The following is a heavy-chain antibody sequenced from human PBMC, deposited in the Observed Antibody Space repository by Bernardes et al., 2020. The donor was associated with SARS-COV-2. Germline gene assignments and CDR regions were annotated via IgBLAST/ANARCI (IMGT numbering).Heavy chain of an antibody. CDR2: VYYSGST. CDR3: ARGGGGCDTSNCAFDY. CDR1: GGSISSYQ. Sequence: SEALSLTCTVSGGSISSYQWSWVRQPPGKGLEWIGYVYYSGSTRYNTSLQSRVTMSVDTSKNQFSLNLNSLTAADTAVYYCARGGGGCDTSNCAFDYWGQGTLVTVSS. J-gene: IGHJ4*02. D-gene: IGHD3-22*01. V-gene: IGHV4-59*01.